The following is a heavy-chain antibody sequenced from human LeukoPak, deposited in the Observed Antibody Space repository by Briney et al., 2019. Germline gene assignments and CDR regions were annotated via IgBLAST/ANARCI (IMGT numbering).Heavy chain of an antibody. CDR2: ISGSGGST. CDR3: ARVLTTEPYYGMDV. CDR1: GFTFSSYA. V-gene: IGHV3-23*01. Sequence: GGSLGLSCAASGFTFSSYAMSWVRQAPGKGLEWVSAISGSGGSTYYADSVKGRFTISRDNSKNTLYLQMNSLRAEDTAVYYCARVLTTEPYYGMDVWGQGTTVTVSS. D-gene: IGHD4-11*01. J-gene: IGHJ6*02.